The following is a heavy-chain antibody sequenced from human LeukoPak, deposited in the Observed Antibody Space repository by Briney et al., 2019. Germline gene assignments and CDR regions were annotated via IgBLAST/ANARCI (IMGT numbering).Heavy chain of an antibody. V-gene: IGHV1-69*04. D-gene: IGHD3-10*01. J-gene: IGHJ4*02. Sequence: GASVKVSCKASGGTFSSYAISWVRQAPGQGLEWMGRIIPILGIANYAQKFQGRVTITADKSTSTAYMELSSLRSEDTAVYYCARDLRGDYYGSGSYYNGAIDFWGQGTLVTVSS. CDR1: GGTFSSYA. CDR3: ARDLRGDYYGSGSYYNGAIDF. CDR2: IIPILGIA.